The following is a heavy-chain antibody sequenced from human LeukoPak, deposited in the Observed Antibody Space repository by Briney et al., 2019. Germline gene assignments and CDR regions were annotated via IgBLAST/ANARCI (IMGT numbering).Heavy chain of an antibody. V-gene: IGHV3-15*04. J-gene: IGHJ4*02. D-gene: IGHD3-3*01. CDR2: IERKTGGGTT. CDR1: GLTFNNAW. CDR3: STKQYDDFDY. Sequence: GGSLRLSCVASGLTFNNAWMSWVRQAPGKGLEWVGRIERKTGGGTTDYAAPVKGRFTISRDDSKNTLYLQMNSLKTEDTAVYYCSTKQYDDFDYWGQGTLVTVSS.